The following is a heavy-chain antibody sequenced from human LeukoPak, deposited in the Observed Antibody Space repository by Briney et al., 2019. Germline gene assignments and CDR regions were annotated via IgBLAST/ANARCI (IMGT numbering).Heavy chain of an antibody. D-gene: IGHD5-12*01. Sequence: SETLSLTCTVSGGSISSYYWNWIRQPPGKGLEWIGYISYSGSTNYNPSLKSRVTISLDTSKNQFSLKVRSVTAADTAVYYCARGFDSKSTYFDYWGQGTLVTVSS. J-gene: IGHJ4*02. CDR3: ARGFDSKSTYFDY. CDR1: GGSISSYY. CDR2: ISYSGST. V-gene: IGHV4-59*01.